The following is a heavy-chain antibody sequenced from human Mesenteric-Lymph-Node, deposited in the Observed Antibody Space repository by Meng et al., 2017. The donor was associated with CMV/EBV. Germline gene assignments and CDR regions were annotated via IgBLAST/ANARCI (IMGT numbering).Heavy chain of an antibody. Sequence: SETLSLTCTVSGGSISSSSYYWGWIRQPPGKGLEWIGSIYYSGSTYYNPSLKSRVTISVDTSKNQFSLKLSSVTAADTAVYYCARDQGWLQLRGAFDIWGQGTMVTVSS. D-gene: IGHD5-24*01. CDR3: ARDQGWLQLRGAFDI. CDR1: GGSISSSSYY. V-gene: IGHV4-39*07. CDR2: IYYSGST. J-gene: IGHJ3*02.